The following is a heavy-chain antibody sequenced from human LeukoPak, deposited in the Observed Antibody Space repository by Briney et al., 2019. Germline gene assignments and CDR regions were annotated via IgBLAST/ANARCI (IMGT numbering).Heavy chain of an antibody. D-gene: IGHD2-21*01. Sequence: PGRSLRLSCAASGFTFDDYAMHWVRQAPGKGLEWVSGTSWNSGSIGYADSVKGRFTISRDNAKNSLYLQMNSLRAEDTALYYCAKGVVELYYYYGMDVWGQGTTVTVSS. CDR3: AKGVVELYYYYGMDV. CDR2: TSWNSGSI. J-gene: IGHJ6*02. CDR1: GFTFDDYA. V-gene: IGHV3-9*01.